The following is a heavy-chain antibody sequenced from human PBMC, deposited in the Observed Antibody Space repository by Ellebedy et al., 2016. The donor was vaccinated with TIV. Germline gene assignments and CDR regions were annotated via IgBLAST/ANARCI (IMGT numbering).Heavy chain of an antibody. D-gene: IGHD4-23*01. CDR1: RVSISTFY. V-gene: IGHV4-59*01. CDR3: AAYYGGRFDY. CDR2: IYYIWIT. J-gene: IGHJ4*02. Sequence: MPGGSLRLSCNASRVSISTFYWSWIPQPPGKVLEFLVYIYYIWITNYDPSLESRVARSIDTSENQFSLRLSSVTAADTAVYYCAAYYGGRFDYWGQGTLVTVSS.